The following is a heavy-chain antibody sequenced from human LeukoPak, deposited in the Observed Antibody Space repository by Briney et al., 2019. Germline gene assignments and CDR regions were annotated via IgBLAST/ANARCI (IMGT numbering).Heavy chain of an antibody. Sequence: ASVKVSCKASGYRFTDYWIQWVRQAPGQGLEWMGWINTNTGGTVYAQKFQGRVTMTRDTTLTTSYMDLSRLTSDDTAVYYCARGGSFHEFDIWGQGTMVIVSS. CDR1: GYRFTDYW. V-gene: IGHV1-2*02. D-gene: IGHD3-10*01. CDR2: INTNTGGT. CDR3: ARGGSFHEFDI. J-gene: IGHJ3*02.